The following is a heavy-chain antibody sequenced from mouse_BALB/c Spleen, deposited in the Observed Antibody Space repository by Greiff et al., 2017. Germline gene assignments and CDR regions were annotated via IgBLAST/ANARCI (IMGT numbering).Heavy chain of an antibody. Sequence: EVQVVESGGGLVKPGGSLKLSCAASGFTFSDYYMYWVRQTPEKRLEWVGTISDGGSYTYYPDSVKGRFTISRDNAKNNLYLQMSSLKAEDTALYYCARVDHEFADWGQGTPVTVSA. CDR2: ISDGGSYT. CDR3: ARVDHEFAD. V-gene: IGHV5-4*02. J-gene: IGHJ3*01. CDR1: GFTFSDYY.